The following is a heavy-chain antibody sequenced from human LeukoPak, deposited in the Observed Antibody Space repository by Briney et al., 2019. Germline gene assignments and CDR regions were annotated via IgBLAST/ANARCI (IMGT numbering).Heavy chain of an antibody. CDR3: AKVKQWLVRVIDY. J-gene: IGHJ4*02. Sequence: GGSLRLSCAASGFTFSSYAMSWVRQAPGKGLEGVSSISGSGGDTYYADSVKGRFTISRDNSKNTLYLQMNSLRAEDTAVYYCAKVKQWLVRVIDYWGQGTLVTVSS. CDR1: GFTFSSYA. D-gene: IGHD6-19*01. V-gene: IGHV3-23*01. CDR2: ISGSGGDT.